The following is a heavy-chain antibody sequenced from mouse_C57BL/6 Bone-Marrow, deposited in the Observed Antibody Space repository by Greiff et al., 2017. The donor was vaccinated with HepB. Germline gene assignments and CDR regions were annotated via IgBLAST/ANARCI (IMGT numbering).Heavy chain of an antibody. CDR3: ASHRYAGYFDV. V-gene: IGHV5-2*01. J-gene: IGHJ1*03. CDR1: EYEFPSYD. Sequence: EVKLVESGGGLVQPGESLKLSCEATEYEFPSYDMSWVRQTPEKRLELVAAINSDGGSTYYPDTMERRFIISRDNTKKTLYLQMSSLRSEDTALYYCASHRYAGYFDVWGTGTTVTVSS. CDR2: INSDGGST. D-gene: IGHD6-5*01.